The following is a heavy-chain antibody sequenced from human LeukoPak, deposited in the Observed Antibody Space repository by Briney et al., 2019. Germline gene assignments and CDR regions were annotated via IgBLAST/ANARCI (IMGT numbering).Heavy chain of an antibody. CDR3: ARCPLWFGGED. CDR2: IYTSGST. V-gene: IGHV4-61*02. Sequence: PSETLSLTCTVSGGSISSGSYYWSWIRQPAGKGLEWIGRIYTSGSTNYNPSLKSRVTISVDTSKNQFSLKLSSVTAADTAVYYCARCPLWFGGEDWGQGALVTVSS. CDR1: GGSISSGSYY. J-gene: IGHJ4*02. D-gene: IGHD3-10*01.